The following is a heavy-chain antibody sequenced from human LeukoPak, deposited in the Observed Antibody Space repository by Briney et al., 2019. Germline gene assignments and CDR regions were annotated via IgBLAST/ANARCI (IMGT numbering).Heavy chain of an antibody. Sequence: RGSLRLSCAASGFTFSSYAMSWVRQAPGKGLEWVSGVSFRWCNTFFADSVRGRFTISRDNSKNTLYLQMNSLRAEDTAVYYCATVIPRYSGSSVGAFDIWGQGTMVIVSS. CDR2: VSFRWCNT. D-gene: IGHD1-26*01. CDR3: ATVIPRYSGSSVGAFDI. J-gene: IGHJ3*02. V-gene: IGHV3-23*01. CDR1: GFTFSSYA.